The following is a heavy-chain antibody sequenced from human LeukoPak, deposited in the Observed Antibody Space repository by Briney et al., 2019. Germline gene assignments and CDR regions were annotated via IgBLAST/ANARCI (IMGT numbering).Heavy chain of an antibody. Sequence: SETLSLTCTVSGGSISNYHWNWIRQSPGKGLEWIGDISYSGDANYNPSLKSRVTISLDTSKNQFSLKLSSVAAADTAVYYCARTYYIYGLYWGQGTPVTVSS. CDR3: ARTYYIYGLY. CDR2: ISYSGDA. D-gene: IGHD5-18*01. J-gene: IGHJ4*02. CDR1: GGSISNYH. V-gene: IGHV4-59*01.